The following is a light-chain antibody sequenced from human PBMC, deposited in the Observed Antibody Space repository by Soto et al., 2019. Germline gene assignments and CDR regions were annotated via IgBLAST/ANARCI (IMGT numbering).Light chain of an antibody. J-gene: IGLJ2*01. CDR1: SSDVGGYNY. CDR2: EVS. Sequence: QSALTQPPSASGSPGQSVTISCTGTSSDVGGYNYVSWYQQHPGKAPKVMMYEVSKRPSGVPDRFSGSESGNTASLTVSGLQAEDEADYYCSSYGGTNSLKVFGGGTKVTVL. V-gene: IGLV2-8*01. CDR3: SSYGGTNSLKV.